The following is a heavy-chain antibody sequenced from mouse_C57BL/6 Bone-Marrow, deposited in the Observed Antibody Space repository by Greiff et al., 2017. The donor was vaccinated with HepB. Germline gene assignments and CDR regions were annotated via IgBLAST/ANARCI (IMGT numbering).Heavy chain of an antibody. CDR2: IYPRSGNT. V-gene: IGHV1-81*01. J-gene: IGHJ4*01. CDR1: GYTFTSYG. Sequence: QVQLQQSGAELARPGASVKLSCKASGYTFTSYGISWVKQSTGQGLEWIGEIYPRSGNTYYNEKFKGKATLTADKSSSTAYMELRSLTSEDSAVYFCARNYSNLYAMDYWGQGTSVTVSS. D-gene: IGHD2-5*01. CDR3: ARNYSNLYAMDY.